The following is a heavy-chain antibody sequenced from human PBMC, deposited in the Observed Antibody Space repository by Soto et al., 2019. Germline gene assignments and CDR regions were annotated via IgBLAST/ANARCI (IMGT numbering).Heavy chain of an antibody. D-gene: IGHD2-21*02. Sequence: QVQLVQSGAEVKKPGSSVKVSCKASGGTFSSYAISWVRQAPGQGLEWMGGIIPIFGTANYAQKFQGRVTITADESTSTAYMELSSLRSEDTAVYYCASSGRRCGRDCYRIDYWGQGTLVTVSS. CDR2: IIPIFGTA. CDR3: ASSGRRCGRDCYRIDY. V-gene: IGHV1-69*01. J-gene: IGHJ4*02. CDR1: GGTFSSYA.